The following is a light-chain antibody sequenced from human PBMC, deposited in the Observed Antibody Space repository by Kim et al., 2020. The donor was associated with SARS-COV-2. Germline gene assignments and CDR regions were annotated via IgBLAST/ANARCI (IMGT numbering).Light chain of an antibody. Sequence: EIVLTQSPATLSLSPGERATLSCRASQSVSSYLAWYQQKPGQAPRLLIYDASNRATGILARFSGSGSGTDFTLTISSLEPEDFAVYYCQQRSNWPMYTFGQGTKLEI. J-gene: IGKJ2*01. CDR1: QSVSSY. CDR3: QQRSNWPMYT. CDR2: DAS. V-gene: IGKV3-11*01.